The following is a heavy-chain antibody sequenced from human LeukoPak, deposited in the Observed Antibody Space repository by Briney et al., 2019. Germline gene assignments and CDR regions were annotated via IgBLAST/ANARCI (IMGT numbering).Heavy chain of an antibody. V-gene: IGHV3-48*03. Sequence: PGGSLRLSCAASGFTFSSYEMNWVRQAPGKGLEWVSYISSSGSTIYYADSVKGRFTISRDNAKNSLYLQMNSLRAEDAAVYYCAREADYVFWSGYGSYYYYYYMDVWVKGTPVTVSS. J-gene: IGHJ6*03. CDR3: AREADYVFWSGYGSYYYYYYMDV. D-gene: IGHD3-3*01. CDR2: ISSSGSTI. CDR1: GFTFSSYE.